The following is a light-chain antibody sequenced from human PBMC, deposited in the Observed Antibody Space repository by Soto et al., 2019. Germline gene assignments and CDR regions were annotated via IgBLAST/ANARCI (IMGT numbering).Light chain of an antibody. Sequence: QSALTQPASVSGPPGQWITISCTGTSTDVGTYNLFSWYQHHPGKAPNLIIYEGSKRPSGVANRFAGSNAGNTSSLTISGLQAEDDADYCGCSFAGSGIFVFGGGTKLTVL. CDR1: STDVGTYNL. V-gene: IGLV2-23*03. J-gene: IGLJ2*01. CDR2: EGS. CDR3: CSFAGSGIFV.